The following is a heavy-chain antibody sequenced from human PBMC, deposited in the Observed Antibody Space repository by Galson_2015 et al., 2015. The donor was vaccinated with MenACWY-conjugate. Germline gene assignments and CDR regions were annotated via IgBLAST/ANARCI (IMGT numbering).Heavy chain of an antibody. Sequence: LRLSCAASGFPFHKIDMSWVRQTPGKGLEWVSSISATGGSRFYADSVKGGFTISRDNSGNTLVYKMTSLRVDDTAIYYCAKGLTLFRGVIITWAFDFWGQGSLVTVSS. D-gene: IGHD3-10*01. CDR1: GFPFHKID. J-gene: IGHJ4*02. CDR3: AKGLTLFRGVIITWAFDF. CDR2: ISATGGSR. V-gene: IGHV3-23*01.